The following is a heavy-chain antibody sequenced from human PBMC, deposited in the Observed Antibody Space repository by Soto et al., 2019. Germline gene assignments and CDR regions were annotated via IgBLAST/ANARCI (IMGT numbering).Heavy chain of an antibody. CDR1: RYTFTIYD. D-gene: IGHD2-15*01. J-gene: IGHJ3*02. V-gene: IGHV1-8*01. CDR3: ARGGGREDAFDI. CDR2: MNPNSGNT. Sequence: VSVRVSCTASRYTFTIYDITWVRPATGQGLEWMGWMNPNSGNTGYAQKFQGRVTMTRNTTISTDYMELSSLRSEDTAVYYCARGGGREDAFDIWGQGTTVTVSS.